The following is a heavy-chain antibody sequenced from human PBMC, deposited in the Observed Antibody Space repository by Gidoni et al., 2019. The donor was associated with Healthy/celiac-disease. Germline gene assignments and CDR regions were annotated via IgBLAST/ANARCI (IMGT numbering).Heavy chain of an antibody. V-gene: IGHV3-30-3*01. J-gene: IGHJ4*02. CDR3: ARGRGGRDYLDY. D-gene: IGHD2-21*01. CDR1: GFTFRSYA. CDR2: ISYDGSNK. Sequence: QVQLVASGGGVVQPGRSLRISCAASGFTFRSYAMHGVRQAPGKGLECVAVISYDGSNKYYADSVKGRFTISRDNSKNTLYLQMNSLRAEDTAVYYCARGRGGRDYLDYWGQGTLVTVSS.